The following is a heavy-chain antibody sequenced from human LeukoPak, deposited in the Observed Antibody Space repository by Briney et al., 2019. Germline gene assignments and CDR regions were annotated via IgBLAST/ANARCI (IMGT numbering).Heavy chain of an antibody. D-gene: IGHD3-22*01. Sequence: SETLSLTCAVSGYSIGTSNWWGWIRQPPGKGLEWIGYIYYSGSTFYDPSLKSRVTMSVDTSNNQFSLKLSSVTAVDSAVYYCARNDYESSGFDFWGQGALVTVSS. J-gene: IGHJ4*02. CDR2: IYYSGST. CDR1: GYSIGTSNW. CDR3: ARNDYESSGFDF. V-gene: IGHV4-28*01.